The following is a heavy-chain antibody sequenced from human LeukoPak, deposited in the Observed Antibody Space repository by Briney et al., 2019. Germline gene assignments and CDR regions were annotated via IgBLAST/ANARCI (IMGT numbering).Heavy chain of an antibody. D-gene: IGHD4-17*01. V-gene: IGHV1-8*01. CDR3: ARGHGDYLGGDFDY. CDR1: GYTFTSYD. CDR2: MNPNSGNT. J-gene: IGHJ4*02. Sequence: ASVKVSCKASGYTFTSYDINWVRQATGQGLEWMGWMNPNSGNTGYAQKFRGRVTMTRNTSISTAYMELSSLRSEDTAVYYCARGHGDYLGGDFDYWGQGTLVTVSS.